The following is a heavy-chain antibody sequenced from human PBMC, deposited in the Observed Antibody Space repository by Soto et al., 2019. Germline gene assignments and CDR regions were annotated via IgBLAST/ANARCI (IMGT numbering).Heavy chain of an antibody. D-gene: IGHD3-10*01. CDR1: WGSISSYY. Sequence: LDTLSLPCSVFWGSISSYYWVLIRPPPRTGLELSGNIYYGGNTPYNPSLKSRVTISEDTSKNQSSLKLRSVTTADTAVYYCAKKLWFRDSSNSFDPWGQGTLVTVSP. CDR3: AKKLWFRDSSNSFDP. J-gene: IGHJ5*02. V-gene: IGHV4-59*07. CDR2: IYYGGNT.